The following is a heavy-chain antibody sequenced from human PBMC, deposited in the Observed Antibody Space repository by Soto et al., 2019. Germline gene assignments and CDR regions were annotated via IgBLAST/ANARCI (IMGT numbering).Heavy chain of an antibody. CDR3: SKDLFVGDYSNYYPPLSN. Sequence: GGSLRLSCAASGFTFSSYGMHWVRQAPGKGLEWVAVISYDGSNKYYADSVKGRFTISRDNSKNTLYLQMNSLRAEDTAVYYCSKDLFVGDYSNYYPPLSNWGQGTLVTVSS. V-gene: IGHV3-30*18. CDR2: ISYDGSNK. CDR1: GFTFSSYG. D-gene: IGHD4-4*01. J-gene: IGHJ4*02.